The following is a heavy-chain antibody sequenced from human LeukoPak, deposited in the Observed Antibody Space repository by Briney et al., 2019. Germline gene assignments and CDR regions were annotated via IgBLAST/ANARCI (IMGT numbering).Heavy chain of an antibody. CDR2: ISSSSTYI. CDR3: ARVQDGSSWYEYFQH. Sequence: GGSLRLSCAASGFTFNNYYMNWVRQAPGKGLEWVSSISSSSTYIYYADSVKGRFTISRDNAKNSLFLQMNSLRAEDTAVYYCARVQDGSSWYEYFQHWGQGTLVTVSS. D-gene: IGHD6-13*01. CDR1: GFTFNNYY. V-gene: IGHV3-21*01. J-gene: IGHJ1*01.